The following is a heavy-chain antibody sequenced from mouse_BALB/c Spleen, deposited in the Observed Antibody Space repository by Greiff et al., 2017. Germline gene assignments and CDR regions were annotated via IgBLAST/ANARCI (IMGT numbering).Heavy chain of an antibody. J-gene: IGHJ3*01. Sequence: LKQPGSELVRPGASVKLSCKASGYTFTSYWMHWVKQRPGQGLEWIGNIYPGSGSTNYDEKFKSKATLTVDTSSSTAYMQLSSLTSEDSAVYYCTRGPAWFAYWGQGTLVTVSA. CDR1: GYTFTSYW. CDR2: IYPGSGST. CDR3: TRGPAWFAY. V-gene: IGHV1S22*01.